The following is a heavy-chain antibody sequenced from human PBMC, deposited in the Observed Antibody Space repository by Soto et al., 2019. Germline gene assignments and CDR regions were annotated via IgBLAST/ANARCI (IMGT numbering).Heavy chain of an antibody. J-gene: IGHJ5*02. CDR3: ARGRDIVVVPAATWFDP. Sequence: SVKVSCKASGGTFSSYAISWVRQAPGQGLEWMGGIIPIFGTANYAQKFQGRVTITADESTSTAYMELSSLRSEDTAVYYCARGRDIVVVPAATWFDPWGQGTLVTVSS. CDR1: GGTFSSYA. V-gene: IGHV1-69*13. CDR2: IIPIFGTA. D-gene: IGHD2-2*01.